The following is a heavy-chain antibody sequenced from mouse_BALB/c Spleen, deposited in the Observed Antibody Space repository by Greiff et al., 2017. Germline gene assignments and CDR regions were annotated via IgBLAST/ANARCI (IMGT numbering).Heavy chain of an antibody. V-gene: IGHV1-15*01. D-gene: IGHD2-10*01. CDR1: GYTFTDYE. CDR3: TRTYYGNYWFAY. J-gene: IGHJ3*01. Sequence: QVQLKQSGAELVRPGASVTPSCKASGYTFTDYEMHWVKQTPVHGLEWIGAIDPETGGTAYNQKFKGKATLTADKSSSTAYMELRSLTSEDSAVYYCTRTYYGNYWFAYWGQGTLVTVSA. CDR2: IDPETGGT.